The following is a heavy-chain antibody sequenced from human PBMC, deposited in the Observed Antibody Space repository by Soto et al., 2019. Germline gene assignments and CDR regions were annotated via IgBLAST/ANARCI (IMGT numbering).Heavy chain of an antibody. V-gene: IGHV4-61*03. Sequence: SQTLSLTCTVSGGSVSSGSGYWSWIAKPPGTGLEWIGYIYNSGSTNYNPSLKSRVTISVGTSKNHFSLRMSSVTAADTAVYHCARESDSGSYYFDYWGRGTLVTVSS. J-gene: IGHJ4*02. CDR2: IYNSGST. CDR1: GGSVSSGSGY. D-gene: IGHD3-10*01. CDR3: ARESDSGSYYFDY.